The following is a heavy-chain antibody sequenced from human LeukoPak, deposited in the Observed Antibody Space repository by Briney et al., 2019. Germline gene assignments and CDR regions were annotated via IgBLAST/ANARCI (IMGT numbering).Heavy chain of an antibody. V-gene: IGHV3-7*01. CDR1: GFTFSSYR. J-gene: IGHJ4*02. CDR3: ARNSYGSGYFDY. CDR2: IKQDGSEK. D-gene: IGHD3-10*01. Sequence: GGSLRLSCAASGFTFSSYRMSWVRQAPGKGLEWVANIKQDGSEKYYVDSVKGRFTISRDNAKNSLYLQMNSLRAEDTAVYYCARNSYGSGYFDYWGQGTLVTVSS.